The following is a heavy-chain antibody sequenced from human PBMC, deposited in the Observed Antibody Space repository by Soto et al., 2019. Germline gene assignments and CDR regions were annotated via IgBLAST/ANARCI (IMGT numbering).Heavy chain of an antibody. CDR2: INHSGST. Sequence: SETLSLTCAVYGGSFSGYYWSWIRQPPGKGLEGIGEINHSGSTNYNPSLKSRVTISVDTSKNQFSRKLSSVTAADTAVYYCARGLDPIRCSGGSCYWFDPWGQGTLVTVSS. CDR3: ARGLDPIRCSGGSCYWFDP. V-gene: IGHV4-34*01. J-gene: IGHJ5*02. D-gene: IGHD2-15*01. CDR1: GGSFSGYY.